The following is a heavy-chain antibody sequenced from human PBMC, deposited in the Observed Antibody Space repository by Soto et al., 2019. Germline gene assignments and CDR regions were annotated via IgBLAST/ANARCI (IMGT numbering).Heavy chain of an antibody. Sequence: QVQLMQSGAEVRKPGASVRLSCETSGYNFNQYYIHWVRQAPGQGLEWMGIINLRGGTTEYAHKFRGRVTVTGDTSTRTAYMDLRSLRSDDTDIYFCARGPDDSDVPRWDYWGQGTLVTVSS. CDR1: GYNFNQYY. V-gene: IGHV1-46*02. J-gene: IGHJ4*02. D-gene: IGHD4-17*01. CDR3: ARGPDDSDVPRWDY. CDR2: INLRGGTT.